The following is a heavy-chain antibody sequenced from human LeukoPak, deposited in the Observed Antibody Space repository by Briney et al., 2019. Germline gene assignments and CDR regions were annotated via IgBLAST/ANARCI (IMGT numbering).Heavy chain of an antibody. CDR1: GGSISSSSYY. D-gene: IGHD2-21*01. Sequence: PSEPRSLTCTVSGGSISSSSYYWGWIGQPPARGLECIGSIYYSGSTYYNPSIKSRVTISVDTSKNQFSLKLSSVTAADTAVYYCAREFHGMDVWGQGTTVTVSS. CDR3: AREFHGMDV. V-gene: IGHV4-39*02. J-gene: IGHJ6*02. CDR2: IYYSGST.